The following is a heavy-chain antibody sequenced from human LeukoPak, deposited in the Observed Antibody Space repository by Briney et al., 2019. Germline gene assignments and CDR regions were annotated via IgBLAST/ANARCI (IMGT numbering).Heavy chain of an antibody. D-gene: IGHD2-15*01. CDR1: GGTFTSYA. CDR3: ARDRPRWPFDH. CDR2: IIPIFGTA. J-gene: IGHJ5*02. V-gene: IGHV1-69*05. Sequence: ASVKVSCKASGGTFTSYAISWVRQAPGQRLEWMGRIIPIFGTANYAQTFQGRVTITTDESTSTAYMELSSLRSEDTAVHYCARDRPRWPFDHWGQGTLVTVSS.